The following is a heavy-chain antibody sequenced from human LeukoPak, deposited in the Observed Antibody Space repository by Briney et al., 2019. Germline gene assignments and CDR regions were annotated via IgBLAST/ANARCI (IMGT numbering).Heavy chain of an antibody. CDR1: GFTFSSYA. D-gene: IGHD1-26*01. V-gene: IGHV3-23*01. CDR2: ISGSGGST. CDR3: AKDRWVGELPDY. J-gene: IGHJ4*02. Sequence: GGSLRLSCAASGFTFSSYAMSWVRQAPGKRLEWVSAISGSGGSTYYADSVKGRFTISRDNSKNTLYLQMNSLSAEDTAVYYCAKDRWVGELPDYWGQGTLVTVSS.